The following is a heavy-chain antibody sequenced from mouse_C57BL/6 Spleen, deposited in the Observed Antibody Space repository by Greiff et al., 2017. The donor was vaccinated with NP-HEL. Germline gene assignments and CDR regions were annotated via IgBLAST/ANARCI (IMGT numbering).Heavy chain of an antibody. CDR2: ISYDGSN. CDR1: GYSITSGYY. J-gene: IGHJ2*01. Sequence: VQLKESGPGLVKPSQSLSLTCSVTGYSITSGYYWNWIRQFPGNKLEWMGYISYDGSNNYNPSLKNRISITRDTSKNQFFLKLNSVTTEDTATYYCARVSHYYGSPYYFDYWGQGTTLTVSS. V-gene: IGHV3-6*01. CDR3: ARVSHYYGSPYYFDY. D-gene: IGHD1-1*01.